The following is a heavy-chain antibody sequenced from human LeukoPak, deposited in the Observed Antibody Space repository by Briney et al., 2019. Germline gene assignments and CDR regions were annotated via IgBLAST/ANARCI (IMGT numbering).Heavy chain of an antibody. Sequence: GGSLRLSCAASGFTFSSYAMSWVRQAPGKGLEWVSAISGHGGSTYYADSVKGRFTISRDNSKNTLYLQMNSLRAEDTAVYYCARIYYYGSGSRPDAFDIWGQGTMVTVSS. V-gene: IGHV3-23*01. CDR2: ISGHGGST. J-gene: IGHJ3*02. CDR1: GFTFSSYA. CDR3: ARIYYYGSGSRPDAFDI. D-gene: IGHD3-10*01.